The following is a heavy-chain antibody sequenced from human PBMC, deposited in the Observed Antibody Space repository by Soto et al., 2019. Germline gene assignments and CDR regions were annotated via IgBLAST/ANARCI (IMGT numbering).Heavy chain of an antibody. CDR3: ATRNTFIDAFDI. CDR2: FDPEDGET. J-gene: IGHJ3*02. CDR1: AYSQTELI. V-gene: IGHV1-24*01. D-gene: IGHD2-2*02. Sequence: YCKISAYSQTELITHCARTVPGKGLEWMGGFDPEDGETIYEQKFQGRVTMTEDTSTDTAYVELSSLRSEDTAVYYCATRNTFIDAFDIWGQGTMVNVSS.